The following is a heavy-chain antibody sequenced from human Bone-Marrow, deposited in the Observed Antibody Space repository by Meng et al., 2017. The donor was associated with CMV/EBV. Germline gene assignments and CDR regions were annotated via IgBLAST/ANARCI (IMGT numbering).Heavy chain of an antibody. Sequence: WGSLRLSCAASGFTFSSYAMNWVRQAPGKGLDWVAVISYGGSNKYYADSVKGRFTIARDNYKNTLYQQMNSMRAEDTAVYYCAKGGYAGEDLYAIDACGQGTAVTVSS. J-gene: IGHJ6*01. D-gene: IGHD3-10*01. CDR2: ISYGGSNK. V-gene: IGHV3-30*01. CDR1: GFTFSSYA. CDR3: AKGGYAGEDLYAIDA.